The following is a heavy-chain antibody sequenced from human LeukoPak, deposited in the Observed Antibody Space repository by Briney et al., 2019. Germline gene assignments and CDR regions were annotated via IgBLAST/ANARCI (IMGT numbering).Heavy chain of an antibody. Sequence: ASVKVSCKASGYTFTSYDINWVRQATGQGLEWMGWMNPNSGNTGYAQKFQGRVTMTRNTSISTAYMELSSLRSEDTAVYYCARGKYDFWSGFYYYGMDVWGQGTTVTVSS. CDR1: GYTFTSYD. D-gene: IGHD3-3*01. V-gene: IGHV1-8*01. CDR2: MNPNSGNT. J-gene: IGHJ6*02. CDR3: ARGKYDFWSGFYYYGMDV.